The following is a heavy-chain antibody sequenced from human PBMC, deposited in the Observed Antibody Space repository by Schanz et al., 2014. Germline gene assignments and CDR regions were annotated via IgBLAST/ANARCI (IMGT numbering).Heavy chain of an antibody. D-gene: IGHD3-22*01. CDR3: AKDRSWDYDSSGYFDY. J-gene: IGHJ4*02. V-gene: IGHV3-21*04. CDR1: GFTLNNAW. Sequence: EVQVVESGGGLVQPGGSLRLSCATSGFTLNNAWMNWVRQAPGKGLEWVSSISYGTSYIYYAESVKGRFTISRDNAKNSLYLQMNGLRAEDTAVYYCAKDRSWDYDSSGYFDYWGQGTLVTVSS. CDR2: ISYGTSYI.